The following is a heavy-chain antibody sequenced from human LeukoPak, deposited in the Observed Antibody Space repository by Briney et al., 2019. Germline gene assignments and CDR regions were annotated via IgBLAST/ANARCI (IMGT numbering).Heavy chain of an antibody. J-gene: IGHJ4*02. CDR1: GGSISSSSYY. Sequence: SETLSLTCTVSGGSISSSSYYWGWIRQPPGKGLEWIGNIYYSGSTYYNPSLKSRVTISVDTSKNQFSLKLSSVTAADTAVYYCARVNNGVGEWGDGYKSRFDYWGQGTLVTVSS. CDR2: IYYSGST. CDR3: ARVNNGVGEWGDGYKSRFDY. V-gene: IGHV4-39*07. D-gene: IGHD5-24*01.